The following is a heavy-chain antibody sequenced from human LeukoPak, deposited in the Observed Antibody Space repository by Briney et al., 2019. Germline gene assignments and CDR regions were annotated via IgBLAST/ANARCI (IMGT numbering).Heavy chain of an antibody. CDR3: ATPGHILTGYYTVVDY. CDR2: INHSGST. CDR1: GGSFSGYY. Sequence: SETLSLTCAVYGGSFSGYYWSWIRQPPGKGLEWIGEINHSGSTNYNPSLKSRVTISVDTSKNQFSLKLSSVTAADTAVYYCATPGHILTGYYTVVDYWGQGTLVTVSS. J-gene: IGHJ4*02. V-gene: IGHV4-34*01. D-gene: IGHD3-9*01.